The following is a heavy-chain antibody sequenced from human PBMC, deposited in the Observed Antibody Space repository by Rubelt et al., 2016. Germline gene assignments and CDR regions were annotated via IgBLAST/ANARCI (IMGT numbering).Heavy chain of an antibody. V-gene: IGHV4-39*06. D-gene: IGHD1-26*01. CDR2: VYYTGNT. J-gene: IGHJ4*02. Sequence: LQLQESGPGLVKPSETLSLTCTVSGGSISSSSFYWGWIRQSPGKGLEWIGTVYYTGNTHYSPSLKSRVTISIDTSNNRLPLRLRSVTAAETALDYGVKMIVGATGDWGQGTQVTVSS. CDR1: GGSISSSSFY. CDR3: VKMIVGATGD.